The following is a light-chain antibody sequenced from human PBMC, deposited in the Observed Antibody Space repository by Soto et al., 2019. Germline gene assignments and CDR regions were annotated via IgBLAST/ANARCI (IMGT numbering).Light chain of an antibody. J-gene: IGKJ5*01. CDR2: GAS. CDR3: QQYGSTARIT. Sequence: EIVLTQSPGTLSLSPGERATLSCRASQSVSSSYLAWYQQKPGQAPRLLIYGASSRATVIADRYSGSGSGTDFTFPINRPEPEDHPVYYCQQYGSTARITFGQGTRLEIK. V-gene: IGKV3-20*01. CDR1: QSVSSSY.